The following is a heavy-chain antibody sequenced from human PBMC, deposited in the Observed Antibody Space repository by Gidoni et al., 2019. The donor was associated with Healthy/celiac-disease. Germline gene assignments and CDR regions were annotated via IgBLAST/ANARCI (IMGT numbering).Heavy chain of an antibody. D-gene: IGHD2-21*02. CDR1: GSSFTSYW. V-gene: IGHV5-51*01. CDR3: ASRTYCGGDCYTTQGWYFDL. J-gene: IGHJ2*01. Sequence: EVQLVQSGAEVQTPGEALKISCKGSGSSFTSYWLGWVRQMPGKGLEWMGIIYPGDSDTRYSPSFQGQVTISADKSISTAYLQWSSLKASDTAMYYCASRTYCGGDCYTTQGWYFDLWGRGTLVTVSS. CDR2: IYPGDSDT.